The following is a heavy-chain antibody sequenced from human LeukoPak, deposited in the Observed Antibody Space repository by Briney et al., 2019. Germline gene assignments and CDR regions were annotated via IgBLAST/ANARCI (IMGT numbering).Heavy chain of an antibody. CDR2: IYHSGST. CDR1: GGSISSSNW. D-gene: IGHD3-10*01. Sequence: SETLSLTCAVSGGSISSSNWWSWVRQPPGKGLEWIGEIYHSGSTNYNPSLKSRVTISVDKSKNQFSLKLSSATAADTAVYYCARDSGGSGSFDYWGQGTLVTVSS. J-gene: IGHJ4*02. V-gene: IGHV4-4*02. CDR3: ARDSGGSGSFDY.